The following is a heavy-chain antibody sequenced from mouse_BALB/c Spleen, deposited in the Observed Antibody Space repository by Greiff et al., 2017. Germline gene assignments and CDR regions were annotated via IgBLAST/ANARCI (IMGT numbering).Heavy chain of an antibody. CDR3: ARKAYDAWFAY. V-gene: IGHV1-77*01. Sequence: QVQLKQSGAELARPGASVKLSCKASGYTFTDYYINWVKQRTGQGLEWIGEIYPGSGNTYYNEKFKGKATLTADKSSSTAYMQLSSLTSEDSAVYFCARKAYDAWFAYWGQGTLVTVSA. CDR2: IYPGSGNT. CDR1: GYTFTDYY. D-gene: IGHD2-3*01. J-gene: IGHJ3*01.